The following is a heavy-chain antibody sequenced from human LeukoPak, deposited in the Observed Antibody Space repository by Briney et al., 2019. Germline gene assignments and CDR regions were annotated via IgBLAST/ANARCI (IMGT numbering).Heavy chain of an antibody. CDR2: MNPNSGNT. J-gene: IGHJ4*02. Sequence: GASVKVSCKASGYTFTSYYMHWVRQATGQGLEWMGWMNPNSGNTGYAQKFQGRVTMTRNTSISTAYMELSSLRSEDTAVYYCARFRKDTRKRGYSYGVFDYWGQGTLVTVSS. CDR1: GYTFTSYY. CDR3: ARFRKDTRKRGYSYGVFDY. V-gene: IGHV1-8*02. D-gene: IGHD5-18*01.